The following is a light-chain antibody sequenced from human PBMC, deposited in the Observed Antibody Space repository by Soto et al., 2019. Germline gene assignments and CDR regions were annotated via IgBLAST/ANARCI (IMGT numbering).Light chain of an antibody. V-gene: IGKV3-11*01. Sequence: EIVMTQSPATLSLSPWERATLSCRASQSISSYLVWYQQKRGQAPRLLIYDASNRATGIPARFSGSGSGTDFTLTISSLQPEDFAVYYCQQRSNWPLTFGRGTKVDIK. CDR1: QSISSY. J-gene: IGKJ4*01. CDR3: QQRSNWPLT. CDR2: DAS.